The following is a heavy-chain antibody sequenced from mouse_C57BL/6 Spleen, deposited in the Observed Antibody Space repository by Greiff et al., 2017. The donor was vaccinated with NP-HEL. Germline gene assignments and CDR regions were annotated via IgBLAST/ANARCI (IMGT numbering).Heavy chain of an antibody. CDR3: AKSTMVKRWYFDV. CDR2: INPSNGGT. V-gene: IGHV1-53*01. D-gene: IGHD2-2*01. CDR1: GYTFTSYW. J-gene: IGHJ1*03. Sequence: QVQLQQPGTELVKPGASVKLSCKASGYTFTSYWMHWVKQRPGQGLEWIGNINPSNGGTNYNEKFKSKATLTVDKSSSTAYMQLSSLTSEDSAVYYWAKSTMVKRWYFDVWGKGTTVTVSS.